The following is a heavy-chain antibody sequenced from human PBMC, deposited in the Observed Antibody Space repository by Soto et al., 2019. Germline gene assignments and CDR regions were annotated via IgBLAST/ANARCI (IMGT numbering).Heavy chain of an antibody. Sequence: VSCKASGGTFSSYAISLVRQAPGQGLEWIGGIIPIFGTANYAQKFQGRVTITADESTSTAYMELSSLRSEDTAVYYCAGVADYYYYGMDVEGQGTTVTVSS. CDR2: IIPIFGTA. D-gene: IGHD2-15*01. CDR3: AGVADYYYYGMDV. J-gene: IGHJ6*02. V-gene: IGHV1-69*01. CDR1: GGTFSSYA.